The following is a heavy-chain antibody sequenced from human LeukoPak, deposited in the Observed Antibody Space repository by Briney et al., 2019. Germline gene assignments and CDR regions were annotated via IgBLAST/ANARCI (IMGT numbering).Heavy chain of an antibody. CDR2: IYYSGST. J-gene: IGHJ4*02. V-gene: IGHV4-39*01. CDR3: ARLRPSKPDY. CDR1: GGSISSSSYY. Sequence: SETLSLTCTVSGGSISSSSYYWGWIRQPPGKGLEWIGNIYYSGSTCYNPSLKSRVTISVDTSKNQFSLKLSSVTAADTAVYYCARLRPSKPDYWGQGTLVTVSS. D-gene: IGHD3-3*02.